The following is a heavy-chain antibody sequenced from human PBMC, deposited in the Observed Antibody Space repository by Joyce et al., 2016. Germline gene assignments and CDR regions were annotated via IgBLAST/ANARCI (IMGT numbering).Heavy chain of an antibody. J-gene: IGHJ4*02. Sequence: QVQLVQSGAEVKKPESSVKVSCKVSGGPFRNSALAWVRQAPGQGLEGIGGIIPFLDRADYAQKLQDRLTIVADESTSTVHMELRSLRFEDTAVYYCARVDGDYEGYFEFWGQGTLVTVSS. D-gene: IGHD4-17*01. CDR2: IIPFLDRA. CDR3: ARVDGDYEGYFEF. CDR1: GGPFRNSA. V-gene: IGHV1-69*11.